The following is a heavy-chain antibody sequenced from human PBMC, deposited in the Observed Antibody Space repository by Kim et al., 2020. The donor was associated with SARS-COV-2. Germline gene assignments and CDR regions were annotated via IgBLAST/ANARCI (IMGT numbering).Heavy chain of an antibody. CDR3: ARICTITIFGVVRYYYYGMDV. Sequence: SETLSLTCAVYGGSFSGYYWSWIRQPPGKGLEWIGEINHSGSTNYNPSLKSRVTISVDTSKNQFSLKLSSVTAADTAVYYCARICTITIFGVVRYYYYGMDVWGQGTTVTVSS. D-gene: IGHD3-3*01. CDR2: INHSGST. J-gene: IGHJ6*02. V-gene: IGHV4-34*01. CDR1: GGSFSGYY.